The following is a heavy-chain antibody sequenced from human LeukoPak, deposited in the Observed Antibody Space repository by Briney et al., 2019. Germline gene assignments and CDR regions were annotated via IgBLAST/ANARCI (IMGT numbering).Heavy chain of an antibody. D-gene: IGHD2-2*02. V-gene: IGHV1-69*05. J-gene: IGHJ6*03. CDR3: ARGYGVPAAINYYYYMDV. CDR1: GGTFSSYA. CDR2: IIPIFGTA. Sequence: GASVKVSCKASGGTFSSYAISWVRQAPGQGLEWMGGIIPIFGTANYARKFQGRVTITTDESTSTAYMELSSLRSEDTVVYYCARGYGVPAAINYYYYMDVWGKGTTVTVSS.